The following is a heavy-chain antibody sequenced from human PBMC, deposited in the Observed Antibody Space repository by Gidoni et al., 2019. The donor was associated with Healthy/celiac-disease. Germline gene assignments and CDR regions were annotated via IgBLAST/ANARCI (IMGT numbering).Heavy chain of an antibody. CDR2: IYYSGST. CDR1: GGSISSGGYY. Sequence: QVQLQESGPGLVKPSQTLSLTCTVSGGSISSGGYYWSWIRQPPGKGLEWIGYIYYSGSTYYNPSLKSRVTISVDTSKNQFSLKLSSVTAADTAVYYCARGGLMKGHCGGDCYSTYFQHWGQGTLVTVSS. J-gene: IGHJ1*01. CDR3: ARGGLMKGHCGGDCYSTYFQH. V-gene: IGHV4-31*03. D-gene: IGHD2-21*02.